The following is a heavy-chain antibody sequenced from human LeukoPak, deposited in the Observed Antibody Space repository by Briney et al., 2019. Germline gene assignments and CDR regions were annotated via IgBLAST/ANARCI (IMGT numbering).Heavy chain of an antibody. CDR2: INHSGST. CDR1: GGSFSGYY. Sequence: PSETLSLTCAVYGGSFSGYYWSWIRQPPGKGLEWIGEINHSGSTNYNPSLKSRVTISVDTSKNQFSLKLSSVTAADTAVYYCARGPTYYYDSSGYYGFDYWGQGTLVTVSS. CDR3: ARGPTYYYDSSGYYGFDY. V-gene: IGHV4-34*01. J-gene: IGHJ4*02. D-gene: IGHD3-22*01.